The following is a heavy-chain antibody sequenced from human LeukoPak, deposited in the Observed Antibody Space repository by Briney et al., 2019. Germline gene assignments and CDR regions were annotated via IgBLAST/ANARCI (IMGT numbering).Heavy chain of an antibody. CDR3: ARDYYDSSGYYYVVSVSRYFDL. Sequence: PSETLSLTCTVSGGSISSGGYYWSWIRQHPGKGLECIGCIYYSGSTYYNPSLKSRVTISVDTSKNQFSLKLSSVTAADTAVYYCARDYYDSSGYYYVVSVSRYFDLWGRGTLVTVSS. CDR2: IYYSGST. D-gene: IGHD3-22*01. CDR1: GGSISSGGYY. V-gene: IGHV4-31*03. J-gene: IGHJ2*01.